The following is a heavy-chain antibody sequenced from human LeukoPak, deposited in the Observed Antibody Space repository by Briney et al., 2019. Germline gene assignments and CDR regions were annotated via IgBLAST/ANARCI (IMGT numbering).Heavy chain of an antibody. J-gene: IGHJ4*02. CDR3: ARVHNDGSHYVY. Sequence: GASVKVSCKASGYTFNNYGISWVRQAPGQGLEWMGWISGYNGNTNYAQKLQGRVTMTTDTATSTAYMELRSLRSDDTAVYYCARVHNDGSHYVYWGQGTLVTVSS. V-gene: IGHV1-18*01. D-gene: IGHD1-26*01. CDR2: ISGYNGNT. CDR1: GYTFNNYG.